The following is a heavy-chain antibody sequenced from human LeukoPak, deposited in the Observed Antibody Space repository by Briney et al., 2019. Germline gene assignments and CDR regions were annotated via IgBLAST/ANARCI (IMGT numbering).Heavy chain of an antibody. CDR1: GLTISRYW. D-gene: IGHD6-19*01. Sequence: GGSLRLSCAVSGLTISRYWMHWVRQAPGKGLVSVSSIKSDGSITTYADSVKGRFTISRDNAKNTLYLQMNSLRVEDTAVYFCTRQQDNNGWSDYWGRGTLVTVSS. CDR3: TRQQDNNGWSDY. V-gene: IGHV3-74*01. CDR2: IKSDGSIT. J-gene: IGHJ4*02.